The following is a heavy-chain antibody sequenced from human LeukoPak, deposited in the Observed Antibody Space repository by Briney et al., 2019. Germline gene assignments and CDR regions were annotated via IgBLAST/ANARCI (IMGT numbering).Heavy chain of an antibody. J-gene: IGHJ4*02. CDR1: GGSISSGGYY. V-gene: IGHV4-31*03. CDR2: IYYSGST. Sequence: SETLSLTCTVSGGSISSGGYYWSWIRQHPGKGLEWIGYIYYSGSTYYNPSLKSRVTISVDTSKNQFSLKLSSVTAADTAVYYCARHIEYSSSGDFDYWGQGTLVTVSS. CDR3: ARHIEYSSSGDFDY. D-gene: IGHD6-6*01.